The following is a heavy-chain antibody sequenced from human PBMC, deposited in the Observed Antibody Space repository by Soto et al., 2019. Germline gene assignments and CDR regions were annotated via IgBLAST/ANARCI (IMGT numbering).Heavy chain of an antibody. J-gene: IGHJ4*02. CDR3: AREGYCSSTSCYRGRDY. CDR2: IYDRGST. CDR1: GASVSSGSFY. D-gene: IGHD2-2*02. Sequence: QVQLQESGPGLVKPSETLSLTCTVSGASVSSGSFYWNWIRQPPGKGLEWIGYIYDRGSTNYNPSLKSRLTISVDTSKNQFSLKLSSVTAADTAVYYCAREGYCSSTSCYRGRDYWGQGTLVTVSS. V-gene: IGHV4-61*01.